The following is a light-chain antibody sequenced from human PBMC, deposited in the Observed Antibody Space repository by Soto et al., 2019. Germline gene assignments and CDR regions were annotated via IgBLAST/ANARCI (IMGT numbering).Light chain of an antibody. Sequence: DIQMTQSPSTLSASVGDRVTITCRASQTINSWLAWYQQRPGKAPRLLIYKASTLESGVPSRFSGSGSGTEFTLTISTLQTDDFATYSCQQYDSIPYTFGQGTKLEIK. J-gene: IGKJ2*01. CDR2: KAS. V-gene: IGKV1-5*03. CDR3: QQYDSIPYT. CDR1: QTINSW.